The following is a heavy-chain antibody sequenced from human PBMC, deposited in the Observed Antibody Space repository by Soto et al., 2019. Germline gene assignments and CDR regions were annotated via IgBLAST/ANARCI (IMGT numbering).Heavy chain of an antibody. CDR3: ARDLWEYDFWSGYSTTSYGMDV. D-gene: IGHD3-3*01. CDR1: GFTFSNYG. Sequence: QVQLVESGGGVVQPGRSLRLSCAASGFTFSNYGMHWVRQAPGKGLEWVAVISYDGSNRYYADSVKGRFTISRDNSKNTLYLQMNSRRAEDAAVYYCARDLWEYDFWSGYSTTSYGMDVWGQGTTVTVSS. J-gene: IGHJ6*02. CDR2: ISYDGSNR. V-gene: IGHV3-30-3*01.